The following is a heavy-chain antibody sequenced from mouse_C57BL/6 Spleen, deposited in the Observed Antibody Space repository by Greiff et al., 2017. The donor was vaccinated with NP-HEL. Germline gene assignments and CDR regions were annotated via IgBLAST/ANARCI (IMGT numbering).Heavy chain of an antibody. CDR1: GYTFTSYW. J-gene: IGHJ1*03. Sequence: QVQLQQPGAELVMPGASVKLSCKASGYTFTSYWMHWVKQRPGQGLEWIGEIDPSDSYTNYNQKFKGKSTLTVDKSSSTAYMQLSSLTSEDSAVYYCANYGSSPHGVWGTGTTVTVSS. CDR3: ANYGSSPHGV. D-gene: IGHD1-1*01. CDR2: IDPSDSYT. V-gene: IGHV1-69*01.